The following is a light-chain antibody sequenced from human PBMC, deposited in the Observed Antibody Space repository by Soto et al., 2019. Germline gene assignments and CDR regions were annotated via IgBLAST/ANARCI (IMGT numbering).Light chain of an antibody. CDR2: KAS. CDR1: QTISSW. CDR3: QQFDDLPLT. V-gene: IGKV1-5*03. J-gene: IGKJ4*01. Sequence: DIQMTQSPSTLSGSVGDRVTITCRASQTISSWLAWYQQKPGKAPKLLIYKASTLKSGVPSRFTGSGSGTDFTLTINSLQPEDVATYYCQQFDDLPLTFGGGTKVDI.